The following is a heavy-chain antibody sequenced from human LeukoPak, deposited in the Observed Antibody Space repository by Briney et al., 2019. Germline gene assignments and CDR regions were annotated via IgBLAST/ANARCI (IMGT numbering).Heavy chain of an antibody. CDR2: INTRTINP. J-gene: IGHJ4*01. D-gene: IGHD1-7*01. Sequence: ASVKVSCKASGYTFTNYAINWVRQAPGQGLEWMGWINTRTINPTYAQGFTGRFVFSLDTSVSTAYLQISSLEPADTAVYYCARGHNWNYVWSDYWGHGTLVTVSS. CDR3: ARGHNWNYVWSDY. CDR1: GYTFTNYA. V-gene: IGHV7-4-1*02.